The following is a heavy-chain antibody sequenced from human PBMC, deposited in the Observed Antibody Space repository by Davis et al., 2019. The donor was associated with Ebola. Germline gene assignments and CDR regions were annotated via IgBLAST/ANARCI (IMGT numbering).Heavy chain of an antibody. V-gene: IGHV3-9*01. Sequence: SLKISCAASGFTFDDYAMHWVRPAPGKGLEWVSGISWNSGSIGYADSVKGRFTISRDNAKNSLYLQMNSLRAEDTALYYCAKDISRGERLYYFDYWGQGTLVTVSS. CDR1: GFTFDDYA. CDR2: ISWNSGSI. J-gene: IGHJ4*02. CDR3: AKDISRGERLYYFDY. D-gene: IGHD1-1*01.